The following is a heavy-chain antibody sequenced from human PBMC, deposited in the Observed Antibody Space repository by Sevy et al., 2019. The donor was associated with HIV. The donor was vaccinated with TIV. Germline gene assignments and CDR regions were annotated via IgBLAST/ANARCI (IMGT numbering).Heavy chain of an antibody. D-gene: IGHD2-8*01. CDR2: IGYDGSNK. CDR3: ARDPRMYGDYLLAYFDS. J-gene: IGHJ4*02. Sequence: GGSLRLSCAASGFTPSTYGMHWVRQAPGKGLEWVAVIGYDGSNKYYAHSVKGRFTISRDNSKNTLFLQIDSLRAEDTAVYYCARDPRMYGDYLLAYFDSWGQGTLVTVSS. V-gene: IGHV3-33*01. CDR1: GFTPSTYG.